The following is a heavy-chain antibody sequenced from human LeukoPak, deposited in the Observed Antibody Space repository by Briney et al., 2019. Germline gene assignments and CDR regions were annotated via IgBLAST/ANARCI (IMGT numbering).Heavy chain of an antibody. Sequence: GGSLRLSCVASGFIFSSYNMNWVRQAPGKGLEWVSSITSTSGYISYADSVKGRFTISRDNSKNTLYLQMNSLRIEDTAVYYCAKDLGRSAAIFDYWGQGTLVTVSS. J-gene: IGHJ4*02. CDR3: AKDLGRSAAIFDY. V-gene: IGHV3-21*06. CDR1: GFIFSSYN. CDR2: ITSTSGYI. D-gene: IGHD2-2*02.